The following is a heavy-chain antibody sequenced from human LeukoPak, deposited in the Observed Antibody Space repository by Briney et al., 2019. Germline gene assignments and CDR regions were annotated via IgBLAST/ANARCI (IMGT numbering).Heavy chain of an antibody. Sequence: GSLRLSCAASEFTFSNYWMSWIRQPPGKGLEWIGYIYYSGSTNYNPSLKSRVTISVDKSKNQFSLKLSSVTAADTAVYYCARGLNTIFGVVTTYYYYYMDVWGKGTTVTVSS. CDR2: IYYSGST. CDR1: EFTFSNYW. J-gene: IGHJ6*03. D-gene: IGHD3-3*01. CDR3: ARGLNTIFGVVTTYYYYYMDV. V-gene: IGHV4-59*12.